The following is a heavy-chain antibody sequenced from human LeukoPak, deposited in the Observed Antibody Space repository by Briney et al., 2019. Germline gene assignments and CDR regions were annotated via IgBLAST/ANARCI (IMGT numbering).Heavy chain of an antibody. J-gene: IGHJ5*02. CDR1: GYTFTGYY. CDR2: INPNSGGT. CDR3: AREILVVVAATLSRFDP. V-gene: IGHV1-2*02. D-gene: IGHD2-15*01. Sequence: ASVKVSCKASGYTFTGYYMHWVRQAPGQGLEWMGWINPNSGGTNYAQKFQGRVTKTRDTSISTAYMELSRLRSDDTAVYYCAREILVVVAATLSRFDPWGQGTLVTVSS.